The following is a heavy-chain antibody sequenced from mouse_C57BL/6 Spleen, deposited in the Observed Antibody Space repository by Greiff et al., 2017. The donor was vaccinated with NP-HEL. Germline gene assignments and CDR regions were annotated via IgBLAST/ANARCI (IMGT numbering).Heavy chain of an antibody. V-gene: IGHV14-4*01. J-gene: IGHJ3*01. CDR3: TLYDGYYVAWFAY. D-gene: IGHD2-3*01. CDR1: GFNIKDDY. CDR2: IDPENGDT. Sequence: EVHLVESGAELVRPGASVKLSCTASGFNIKDDYMHWVKQRPEQGLEWIGWIDPENGDTEYASKFQGKATITADTSSNTAYLQLSSLTSEDTAVYYCTLYDGYYVAWFAYWGQGTLVTVSA.